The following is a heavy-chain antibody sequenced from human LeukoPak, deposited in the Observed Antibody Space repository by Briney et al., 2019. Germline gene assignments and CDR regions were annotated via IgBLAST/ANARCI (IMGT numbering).Heavy chain of an antibody. D-gene: IGHD6-13*01. J-gene: IGHJ4*02. CDR2: ISWNSGSI. CDR3: AKGQPTRYSSSWYFDY. CDR1: GFTFDDYA. Sequence: GGSLRLSCVVSGFTFDDYAMHWVRQAPGKGLEWVSGISWNSGSIGYADSVKGRFTISRDNAKNSLYLQMNSLRAEDTALYYCAKGQPTRYSSSWYFDYWGQGTLVTVSS. V-gene: IGHV3-9*01.